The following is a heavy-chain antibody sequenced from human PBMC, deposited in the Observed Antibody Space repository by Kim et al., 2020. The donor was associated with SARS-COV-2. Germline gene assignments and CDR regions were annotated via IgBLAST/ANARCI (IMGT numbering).Heavy chain of an antibody. J-gene: IGHJ6*02. V-gene: IGHV3-66*02. D-gene: IGHD3-16*01. Sequence: GGSLRLSCAASGFTVSSNYMSWVRQAPGKGLEWVSVIYSGGSTYYADSVKGRFTISRDNSKNTLYLQMNSLRAEDTAVYYCARVFGEYYYYYYGMDVWGQGTTVTVSS. CDR3: ARVFGEYYYYYYGMDV. CDR2: IYSGGST. CDR1: GFTVSSNY.